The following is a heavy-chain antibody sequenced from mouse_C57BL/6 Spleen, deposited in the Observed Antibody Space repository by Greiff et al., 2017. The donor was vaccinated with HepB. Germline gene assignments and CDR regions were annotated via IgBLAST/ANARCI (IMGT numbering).Heavy chain of an antibody. Sequence: VQLQQSGAELVKPGASVKISCKASGYAFSSYWMNWVKQRPGKGLEWIGQIYPGDGDTNYNGKFKGKATLTADKSSSTAYMQRSSLTSEDSAVYFSARAYDYDPAWFAYWGQGTLVTVSA. CDR3: ARAYDYDPAWFAY. V-gene: IGHV1-80*01. J-gene: IGHJ3*01. D-gene: IGHD2-4*01. CDR1: GYAFSSYW. CDR2: IYPGDGDT.